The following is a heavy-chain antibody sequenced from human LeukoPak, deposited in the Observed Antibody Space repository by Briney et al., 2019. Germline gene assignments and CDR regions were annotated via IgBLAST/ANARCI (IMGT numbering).Heavy chain of an antibody. CDR2: IYHSGST. CDR3: ARDRIDSWITRSFYYYNGMDV. J-gene: IGHJ6*04. V-gene: IGHV4-38-2*02. Sequence: PSETLSLTCAVSGYSISSGYYWGWIRQPPGKGLEWIGSIYHSGSTYYNPSLKSRVTISVDTSKNQFSLKLSSVTAADTAVYYCARDRIDSWITRSFYYYNGMDVWGKGTTVTVSS. D-gene: IGHD1-26*01. CDR1: GYSISSGYY.